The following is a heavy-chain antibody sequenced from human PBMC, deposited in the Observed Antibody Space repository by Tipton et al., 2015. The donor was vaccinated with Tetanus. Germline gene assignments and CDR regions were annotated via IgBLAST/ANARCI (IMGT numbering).Heavy chain of an antibody. J-gene: IGHJ6*02. D-gene: IGHD2-2*02. Sequence: AEVKKPGASVKVSCKASGYTFTSYGISWVRQAPGQGLEWMGWISAYHGNTNYAQKLQGRVTMTTDTSTSTAYMELRSLRSDDTAVYYCAREVSIVVVPAAIERYYYYGMDVWGQGTTVTVSS. CDR2: ISAYHGNT. CDR3: AREVSIVVVPAAIERYYYYGMDV. V-gene: IGHV1-18*01. CDR1: GYTFTSYG.